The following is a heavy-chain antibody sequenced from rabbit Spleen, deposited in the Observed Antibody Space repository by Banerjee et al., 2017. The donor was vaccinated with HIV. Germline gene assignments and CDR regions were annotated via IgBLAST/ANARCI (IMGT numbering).Heavy chain of an antibody. CDR2: IYAGSSGST. J-gene: IGHJ3*01. D-gene: IGHD4-1*01. Sequence: LEESGGGLVQPEGSLALTCKASGFSFSSSYWICWVRQAPGKGLEWIACIYAGSSGSTYYASWAKGRFTISKTSSTTVTLQMTSLTAADTATYFCARDLAGVIGWNFGWWGQGTLVTVS. CDR3: ARDLAGVIGWNFGW. CDR1: GFSFSSSYW. V-gene: IGHV1S45*01.